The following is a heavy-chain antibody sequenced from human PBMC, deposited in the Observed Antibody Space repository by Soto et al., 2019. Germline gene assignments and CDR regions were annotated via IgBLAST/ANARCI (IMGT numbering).Heavy chain of an antibody. V-gene: IGHV3-33*01. CDR1: QFTFSDYG. D-gene: IGHD3-22*01. CDR2: IWYAGSKK. Sequence: HVQLVESGGGVVQPGRSLRLSCVVSQFTFSDYGMHWIRQAPDQGLEWLGTIWYAGSKKIYGDSVRGRFTIFRDNSKNTLYLQMTSLSVEDTAVYYGVIDTYDASADYWGRGSLVIVSP. CDR3: VIDTYDASADY. J-gene: IGHJ4*02.